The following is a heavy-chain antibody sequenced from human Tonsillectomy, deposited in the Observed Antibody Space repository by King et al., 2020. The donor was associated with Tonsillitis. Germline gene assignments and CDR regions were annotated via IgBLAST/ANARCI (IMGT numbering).Heavy chain of an antibody. CDR3: ARGRKNTYYYDSSGYLFDP. D-gene: IGHD3-22*01. CDR1: GGYISSYY. CDR2: IYYSGST. J-gene: IGHJ5*02. V-gene: IGHV4-59*01. Sequence: QLKESGPGLVKPSETLSLNCTVSGGYISSYYWSWIRQPPGKGLEWIGYIYYSGSTNYNPSLKSRVTISVDTSKNQFSLKLSSVTAADTAVYYCARGRKNTYYYDSSGYLFDPWGQGTLVTVSS.